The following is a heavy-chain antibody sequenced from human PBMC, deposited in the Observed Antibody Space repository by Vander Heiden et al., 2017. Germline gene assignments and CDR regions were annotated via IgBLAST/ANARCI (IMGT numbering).Heavy chain of an antibody. CDR3: AKGPGSSWSYRPRFDY. J-gene: IGHJ4*02. CDR2: IRGSGGST. CDR1: GFTFSSYA. D-gene: IGHD6-13*01. V-gene: IGHV3-23*01. Sequence: EVQLLESGGGLVQPGGSLRLSCAASGFTFSSYAMSWVRQAPGKGLEWVSAIRGSGGSTYYADSVKGRFTNSRDNSKNTLYLQMNSLRAEDTAVYYCAKGPGSSWSYRPRFDYWGQGTLVTVSS.